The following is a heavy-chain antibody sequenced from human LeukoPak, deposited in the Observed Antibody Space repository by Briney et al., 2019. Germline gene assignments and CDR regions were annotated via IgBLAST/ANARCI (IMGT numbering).Heavy chain of an antibody. CDR1: GFTFSSYD. V-gene: IGHV3-13*01. Sequence: GGSLRLSCAASGFTFSSYDMRWVRQATGKGLEWVSAIGTAGDTYYPGSVKGRFTISRENAKNSLYLQMNSLRAEDTAVYYCARSEGPFDAFDIWGQGTMVTVSS. CDR2: IGTAGDT. CDR3: ARSEGPFDAFDI. J-gene: IGHJ3*02.